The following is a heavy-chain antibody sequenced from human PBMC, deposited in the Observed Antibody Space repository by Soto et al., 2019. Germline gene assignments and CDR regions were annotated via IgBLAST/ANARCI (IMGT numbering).Heavy chain of an antibody. D-gene: IGHD2-21*02. J-gene: IGHJ4*02. Sequence: QVQLMPSGAEVKKPGASVKVSCKASGDTFTDYYIHWVRQAPGQGLEWMGTVNPSGGHTTYAQHVLGRVTITRDTSTSILDMELTSLTSDDTAIYYSARGGHVVVVTAALDYWGQGTLVTVSS. CDR2: VNPSGGHT. CDR1: GDTFTDYY. V-gene: IGHV1-46*01. CDR3: ARGGHVVVVTAALDY.